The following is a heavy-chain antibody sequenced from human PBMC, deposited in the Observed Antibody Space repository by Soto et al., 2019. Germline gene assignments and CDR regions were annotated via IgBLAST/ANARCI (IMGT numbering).Heavy chain of an antibody. D-gene: IGHD6-13*01. V-gene: IGHV1-58*01. CDR2: IVVGSGNT. J-gene: IGHJ4*02. CDR3: AALLPIAAAGEHFDY. CDR1: GFTFTSSA. Sequence: ASVKVSCKASGFTFTSSAVQWVRQARGQRLEWIGWIVVGSGNTNYAQKFQERVTITRDMSTSTAYMELSSLRSEDTAVYCCAALLPIAAAGEHFDYWGQGTLVTVSS.